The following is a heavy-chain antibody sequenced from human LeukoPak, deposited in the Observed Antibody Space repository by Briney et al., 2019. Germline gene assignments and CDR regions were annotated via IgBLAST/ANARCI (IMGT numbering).Heavy chain of an antibody. CDR3: AREGVGRIQLWTRASPVRLYYFDY. D-gene: IGHD5-18*01. CDR2: INHSGST. J-gene: IGHJ4*02. Sequence: SETLSLTCAVYGGSFSGYYWSWIRQPPGKGLEWIGEINHSGSTNYSPSLKSRVTISVDTSKNQFSLELSSVTAADTAVYYCAREGVGRIQLWTRASPVRLYYFDYWGQGTLVTVSS. CDR1: GGSFSGYY. V-gene: IGHV4-34*01.